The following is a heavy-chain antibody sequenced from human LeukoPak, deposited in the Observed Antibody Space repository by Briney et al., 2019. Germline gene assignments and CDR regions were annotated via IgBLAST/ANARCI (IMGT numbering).Heavy chain of an antibody. D-gene: IGHD3-3*01. V-gene: IGHV1-18*01. J-gene: IGHJ4*02. CDR3: ARGLGYDFWSGYSPGYYFDY. CDR2: ISAYNGNT. Sequence: ASVKVSFQASGYTFPSYGISWVRQAPGQGLEWMGWISAYNGNTNYAQKLQGRVTMTTDTSTSTAYMELRSLRSDDTAVYYCARGLGYDFWSGYSPGYYFDYWGQGTLVTVSS. CDR1: GYTFPSYG.